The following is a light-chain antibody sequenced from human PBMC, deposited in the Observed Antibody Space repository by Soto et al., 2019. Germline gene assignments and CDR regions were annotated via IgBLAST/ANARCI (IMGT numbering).Light chain of an antibody. CDR1: QSIASSY. CDR3: QQYNSYLFT. V-gene: IGKV3-20*01. CDR2: RTF. Sequence: EIVLTQSPGTLSLSPGERATLSCRASQSIASSYLAWYQQKPGQPPRLLLYRTFNRATGIPDRFSGSGSGTDFTLTISRLEPEDFATYYCQQYNSYLFTFGQGTKLEIK. J-gene: IGKJ2*01.